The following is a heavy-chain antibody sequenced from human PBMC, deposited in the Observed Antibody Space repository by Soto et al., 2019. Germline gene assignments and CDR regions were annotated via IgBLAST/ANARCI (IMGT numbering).Heavy chain of an antibody. CDR2: ISPDGSEK. J-gene: IGHJ4*02. CDR1: GFSFSNFW. CDR3: SRSLNS. Sequence: VGSLRLSCAASGFSFSNFWMDWVRQAPGKGLEWVANISPDGSEKHYVDSVKGRFTISRDNAENSLYLQMSRLTAEDSALYYCSRSLNSWGQGTRVTVSS. V-gene: IGHV3-7*01.